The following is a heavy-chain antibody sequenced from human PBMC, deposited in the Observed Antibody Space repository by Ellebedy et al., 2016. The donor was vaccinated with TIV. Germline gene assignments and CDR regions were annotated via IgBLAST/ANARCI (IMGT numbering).Heavy chain of an antibody. CDR1: GFTLRSYW. V-gene: IGHV3-74*01. Sequence: GESLKISCAASGFTLRSYWMHWVRQAPGQGLVWVSRISTDGSSTNYADSVKGRFTISRDNAKNSLYLQMNSLRAEDTAVYYCARGGYWGQGTLVTVSS. CDR3: ARGGY. J-gene: IGHJ4*02. CDR2: ISTDGSST.